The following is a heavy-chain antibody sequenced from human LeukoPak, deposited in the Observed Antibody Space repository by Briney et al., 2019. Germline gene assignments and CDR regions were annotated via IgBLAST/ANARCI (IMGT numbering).Heavy chain of an antibody. CDR3: AKRPPGRWELLNWFDP. CDR1: GYPFTSFG. J-gene: IGHJ5*02. Sequence: ASVKVSCKTSGYPFTSFGVSWVRQAPGQGLEWMGWISPYNGNTNFAQRFQGRLTLTTDTSTSTVYMELRSLRSDDTAVYYCAKRPPGRWELLNWFDPWGQGTLVTVSS. V-gene: IGHV1-18*01. CDR2: ISPYNGNT. D-gene: IGHD1-26*01.